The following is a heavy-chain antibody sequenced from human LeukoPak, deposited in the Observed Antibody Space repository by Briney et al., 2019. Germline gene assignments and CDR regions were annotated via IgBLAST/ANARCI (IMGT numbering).Heavy chain of an antibody. J-gene: IGHJ4*02. CDR3: ARGRPTNLGGIY. Sequence: ASVKVSCKASGYTFTSHHINWLRQAAGQGHEWMGWMNPGSGNTVSAQKFQGRVTMTWDTSISTAYMELSSLRSEDTAVYYCARGRPTNLGGIYWGQGTLVTVSS. CDR2: MNPGSGNT. V-gene: IGHV1-8*01. CDR1: GYTFTSHH. D-gene: IGHD7-27*01.